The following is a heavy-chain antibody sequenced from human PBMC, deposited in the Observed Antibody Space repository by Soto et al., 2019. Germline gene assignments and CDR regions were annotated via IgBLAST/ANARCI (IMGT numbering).Heavy chain of an antibody. CDR2: INHSGST. Sequence: ETLSLTCAVYGGSFSGYYWSWIRQPPGKGLEWIGEINHSGSTNYNPSLKSRVTISVDTSKNQFSLKLSSVTAADTAVYYCARIYGDYEYYYYCYTDVWGKGTTVTVSS. V-gene: IGHV4-34*01. CDR3: ARIYGDYEYYYYCYTDV. J-gene: IGHJ6*03. CDR1: GGSFSGYY. D-gene: IGHD4-17*01.